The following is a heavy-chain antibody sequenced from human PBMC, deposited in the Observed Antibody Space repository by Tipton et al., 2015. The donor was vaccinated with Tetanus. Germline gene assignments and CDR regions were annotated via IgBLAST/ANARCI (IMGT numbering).Heavy chain of an antibody. V-gene: IGHV7-4-1*02. CDR1: GFSLTTYA. Sequence: QSGPEVKMPGASVKVSCKASGFSLTTYAINWVRQAPGQGLEWMGWINTNTGNPTYAQGFTRRFVFSLDTSVSTAYLQISTLKADDTAVYYCARHWWGYDVLSGYNWFDPWGQGTLVTVSS. D-gene: IGHD3-3*01. CDR2: INTNTGNP. J-gene: IGHJ5*02. CDR3: ARHWWGYDVLSGYNWFDP.